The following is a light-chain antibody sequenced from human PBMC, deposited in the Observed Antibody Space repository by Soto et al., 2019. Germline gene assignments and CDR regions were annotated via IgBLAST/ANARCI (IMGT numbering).Light chain of an antibody. CDR2: DAS. V-gene: IGKV3-20*01. CDR1: QSVSNNY. CDR3: QHYGTSPILT. J-gene: IGKJ3*01. Sequence: EIVLTQSPDTLSLSPGERATLSCRASQSVSNNYLAWYQQKPGQAPRLRIYDASSRSTGIPDRSSGSGSGTDFTLTISSLESENLAVDYCQHYGTSPILTFGPGIKVDL.